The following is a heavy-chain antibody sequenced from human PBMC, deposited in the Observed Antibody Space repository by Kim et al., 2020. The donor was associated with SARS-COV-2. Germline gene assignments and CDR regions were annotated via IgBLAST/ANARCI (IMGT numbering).Heavy chain of an antibody. D-gene: IGHD1-1*01. CDR3: ARRGGTTYFVVDY. J-gene: IGHJ4*02. Sequence: YTESVKGRSTNSRDNSKSAVYLQIDSLGVEDTAVYYCARRGGTTYFVVDYWGQGTLVTVSS. V-gene: IGHV3-30*07.